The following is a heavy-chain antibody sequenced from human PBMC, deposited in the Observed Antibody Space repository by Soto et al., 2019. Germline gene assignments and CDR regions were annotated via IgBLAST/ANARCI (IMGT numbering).Heavy chain of an antibody. Sequence: QVQLVQSGAEVKKPGSSVKVSCKASGGTFSSYAISWVRQAPGQGLEWMGGIIPIFGTANYAQKFQGRVTITADKSTSTAYMALSSLRSEDTAVYYCAREQIVVVPAAMFYYYYGMVGWGHGTTVTVSS. CDR1: GGTFSSYA. CDR3: AREQIVVVPAAMFYYYYGMVG. D-gene: IGHD2-2*01. J-gene: IGHJ6*02. V-gene: IGHV1-69*06. CDR2: IIPIFGTA.